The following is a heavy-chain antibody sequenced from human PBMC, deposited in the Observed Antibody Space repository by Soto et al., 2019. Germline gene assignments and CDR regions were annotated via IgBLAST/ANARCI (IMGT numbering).Heavy chain of an antibody. CDR1: GGSISSSSYY. CDR2: IYYSGST. D-gene: IGHD5-18*01. J-gene: IGHJ4*02. V-gene: IGHV4-39*01. CDR3: ARLGYSYGFIPTNFDY. Sequence: NPSETLSLTCTVSGGSISSSSYYWGWIRQPPGKGLEWIGSIYYSGSTYYDPSLKSRVTISVDTSKNQFSLKLSSVTAADTAVYYCARLGYSYGFIPTNFDYWGQGTLVTVSS.